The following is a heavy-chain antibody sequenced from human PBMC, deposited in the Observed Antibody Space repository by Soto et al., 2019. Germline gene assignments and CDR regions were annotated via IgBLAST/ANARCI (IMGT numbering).Heavy chain of an antibody. D-gene: IGHD2-2*01. J-gene: IGHJ4*02. Sequence: GGSLRLSCAVSGLTFSSHGMSWVRQAPGKGLDWVSAISGNGRNTYYADSVKGRFTGSRDNSENTLFLQMNSLRAEDTAMYFCAKNGLSNTPSAIDSWGQGTPVTVSS. CDR3: AKNGLSNTPSAIDS. V-gene: IGHV3-23*01. CDR2: ISGNGRNT. CDR1: GLTFSSHG.